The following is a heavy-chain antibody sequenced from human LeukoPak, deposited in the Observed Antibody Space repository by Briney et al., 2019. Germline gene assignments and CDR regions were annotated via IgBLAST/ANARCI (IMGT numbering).Heavy chain of an antibody. J-gene: IGHJ5*02. CDR1: GGSFSGYY. CDR3: ARWGNSPVAYGWFDP. V-gene: IGHV4-34*01. Sequence: SETLSLTCAVYGGSFSGYYWSWIRQPPGKGRDWSGEINHSRSTNYNPSLKSRVTISVDTSKNQFSLKLSSVTAADTAVYYCARWGNSPVAYGWFDPWGQGTLVTVSS. D-gene: IGHD2-8*02. CDR2: INHSRST.